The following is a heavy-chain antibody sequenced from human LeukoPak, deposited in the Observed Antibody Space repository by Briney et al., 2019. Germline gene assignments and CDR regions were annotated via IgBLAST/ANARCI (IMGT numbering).Heavy chain of an antibody. V-gene: IGHV1-8*01. CDR1: GYTFTSYD. CDR2: MNPNSGNT. J-gene: IGHJ5*02. D-gene: IGHD6-6*01. Sequence: ASVKVSCKASGYTFTSYDINWVRQATRQGLEWMGWMNPNSGNTGYAQKFQGRVTMTRNTSISTAYMELSSLRSEDTAVYYCARGRGIAARHNWFDPWGQGTLVTVSS. CDR3: ARGRGIAARHNWFDP.